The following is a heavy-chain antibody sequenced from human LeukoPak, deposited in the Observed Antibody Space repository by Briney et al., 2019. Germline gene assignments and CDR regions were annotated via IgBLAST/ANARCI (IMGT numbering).Heavy chain of an antibody. D-gene: IGHD2-21*02. V-gene: IGHV3-9*01. CDR2: ISYNSDTI. J-gene: IGHJ2*01. CDR3: AKDYCGGDCYSGWYFDL. CDR1: GFTFDDYA. Sequence: PGGSLRLSCAACGFTFDDYAMHWVRQAPGKGLEWVSGISYNSDTIAYADSVKGRFTISRDSAKNSLYLQMNSLRAEDTALYYCAKDYCGGDCYSGWYFDLWGRGTLVTVSS.